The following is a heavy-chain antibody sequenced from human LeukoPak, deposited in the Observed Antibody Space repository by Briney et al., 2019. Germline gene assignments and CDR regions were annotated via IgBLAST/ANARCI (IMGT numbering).Heavy chain of an antibody. CDR3: ARSITGTTWYNWFDP. V-gene: IGHV1-69*05. Sequence: SVKVSCKASGGTFSGYAISLVRQAPGQGLEWMGGIIPIFGTANYAQKFQGRVTITTDESTSTAYMELSSLRSEDTAVYYCARSITGTTWYNWFDPWGQGTLVTVSS. CDR2: IIPIFGTA. J-gene: IGHJ5*02. CDR1: GGTFSGYA. D-gene: IGHD1-7*01.